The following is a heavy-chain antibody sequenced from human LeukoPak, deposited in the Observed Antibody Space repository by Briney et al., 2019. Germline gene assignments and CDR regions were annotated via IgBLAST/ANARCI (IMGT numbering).Heavy chain of an antibody. J-gene: IGHJ4*02. V-gene: IGHV4-61*02. CDR2: IYTSGST. Sequence: SQTLSLTCTVSGGSISSGSYYWSWTRQPAGKGLEWIGRIYTSGSTNYNPSLKSRVTISVDTSKNQFSLKLSSVTAADTAVYYCARDNPGASKGFFDYWGQGTLVTVSS. CDR1: GGSISSGSYY. D-gene: IGHD1-14*01. CDR3: ARDNPGASKGFFDY.